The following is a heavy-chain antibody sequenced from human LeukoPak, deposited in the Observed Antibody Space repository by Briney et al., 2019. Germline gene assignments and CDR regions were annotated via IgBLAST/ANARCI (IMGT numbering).Heavy chain of an antibody. D-gene: IGHD3-10*02. CDR1: GFTFSSYE. V-gene: IGHV3-48*03. CDR3: AELGITMIGGV. J-gene: IGHJ6*04. CDR2: ISSSGSTI. Sequence: GGSLRLSCAASGFTFSSYEMNWVRQAPGKGLEWVSYISSSGSTIYYADSVKGRFTISSDNAKNSLYLQMNSLRAEDMAVYYCAELGITMIGGVWCKGTTVTISS.